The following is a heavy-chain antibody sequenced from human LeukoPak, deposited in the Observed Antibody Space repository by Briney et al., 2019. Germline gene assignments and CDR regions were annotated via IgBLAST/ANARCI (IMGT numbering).Heavy chain of an antibody. J-gene: IGHJ6*03. CDR2: INHSGST. V-gene: IGHV4-34*01. CDR1: GGSFSGYY. CDR3: ARQGYTISYYYMDV. Sequence: SETLSLTCAVYGGSFSGYYWSWIRQPPGKGLEWIGEINHSGSTNYNPSLKGRVTISVDTSKNQFSLKLSSVTAADTAVYYCARQGYTISYYYMDVWGKGTTVTVSS. D-gene: IGHD5-12*01.